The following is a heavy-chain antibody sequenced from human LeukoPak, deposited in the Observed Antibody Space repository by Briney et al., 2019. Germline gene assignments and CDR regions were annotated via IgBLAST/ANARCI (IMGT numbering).Heavy chain of an antibody. CDR2: IKQDGSEK. V-gene: IGHV3-7*01. D-gene: IGHD3-22*01. Sequence: GGSLRLSCAASGFTFSSYWMSWVRQAPGKGLEWVANIKQDGSEKYYVDSVKGRFTISRDDAKNSLYLQMNSLRAEDTAVYYCARDRYYYDSSGYGSIQFDPWGQGTLVTVSS. J-gene: IGHJ5*02. CDR3: ARDRYYYDSSGYGSIQFDP. CDR1: GFTFSSYW.